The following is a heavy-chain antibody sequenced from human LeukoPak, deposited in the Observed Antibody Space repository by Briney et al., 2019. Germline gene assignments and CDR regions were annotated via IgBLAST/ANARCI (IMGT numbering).Heavy chain of an antibody. CDR3: ARDACSSTSCYNDY. CDR1: RFTFSSYA. Sequence: KAGGSLRLSCAASRFTFSSYAMSWVRQAPGKGLEWVSSISSSSSYIYYADSVKGRFTISRDNAKNSLYLQMSSLRAEDTAVYYCARDACSSTSCYNDYWGQGTLVTVSS. J-gene: IGHJ4*02. V-gene: IGHV3-21*01. D-gene: IGHD2-2*02. CDR2: ISSSSSYI.